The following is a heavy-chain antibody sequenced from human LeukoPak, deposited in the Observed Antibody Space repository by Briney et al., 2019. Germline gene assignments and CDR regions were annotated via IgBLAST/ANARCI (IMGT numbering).Heavy chain of an antibody. CDR3: ARSSDFWSGYLYYYYYMDV. CDR1: GFTFSSYS. Sequence: GGSLRLSCAASGFTFSSYSMNWVRQAPGKGLEWVSSISSSSSYIYYADSVKGRFTISRDNAKNSLYLQMNSLRAEDTAVYYCARSSDFWSGYLYYYYYMDVWGKGTTVTVSS. CDR2: ISSSSSYI. D-gene: IGHD3-3*01. V-gene: IGHV3-21*01. J-gene: IGHJ6*03.